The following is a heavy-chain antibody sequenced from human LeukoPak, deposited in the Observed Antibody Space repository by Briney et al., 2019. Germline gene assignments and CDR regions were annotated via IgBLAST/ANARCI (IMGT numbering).Heavy chain of an antibody. V-gene: IGHV3-7*01. CDR3: ARDLLGARLWGNYRRHGFDP. J-gene: IGHJ5*02. Sequence: PGGSLRLSCAASGFTFDSYWISWVRQAPGKGLEWVANINQDGSEKYYLDSVEGRFTVSRDNAKNSVYLRLNSLRVEDTALYYCARDLLGARLWGNYRRHGFDPWGQGTLVTVSS. D-gene: IGHD3-16*02. CDR2: INQDGSEK. CDR1: GFTFDSYW.